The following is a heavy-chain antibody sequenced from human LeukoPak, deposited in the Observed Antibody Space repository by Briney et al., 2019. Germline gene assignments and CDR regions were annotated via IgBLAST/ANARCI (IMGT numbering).Heavy chain of an antibody. Sequence: GGSLRLSCAASGFTFSNAWMSWVRQAPGKGLEWVGRIKSKTDGGTTDYAAPVKGRFTISRDDSKNTLYLQMNSLKTEDTAVYYCTTDLVVGATLYYFDYWGQGTLVTVSS. J-gene: IGHJ4*02. D-gene: IGHD1-26*01. V-gene: IGHV3-15*01. CDR3: TTDLVVGATLYYFDY. CDR2: IKSKTDGGTT. CDR1: GFTFSNAW.